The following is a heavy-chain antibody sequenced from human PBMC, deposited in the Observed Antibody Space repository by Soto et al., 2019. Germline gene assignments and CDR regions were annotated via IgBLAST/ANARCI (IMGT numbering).Heavy chain of an antibody. CDR1: GYIFKSYW. V-gene: IGHV5-51*01. CDR2: IYPDDSDT. D-gene: IGHD3-22*01. CDR3: ARLLYDSSGSYLTNFDC. Sequence: PVESLKISCSGSGYIFKSYWIGWVRQMPWKGLEWMGIIYPDDSDTRYSPSFQGQVTLSADKSINTAYLQWSSLKASDTAMYYCARLLYDSSGSYLTNFDCWGQGTLVTVSS. J-gene: IGHJ4*02.